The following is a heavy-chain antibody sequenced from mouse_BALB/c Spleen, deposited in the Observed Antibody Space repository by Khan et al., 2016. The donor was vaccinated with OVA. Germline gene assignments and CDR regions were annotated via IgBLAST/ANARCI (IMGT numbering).Heavy chain of an antibody. Sequence: VQLQQPGAELMKPGASVKISCKATGYTFSSYWLEWVKQRPGHGLEWIGEILPGSGSRNYNEKFKGKATFTADISSKPTYMQLSSLTSEDSAVYYCARVNYGSRDYFDYWGQGTTRTVSS. V-gene: IGHV1-9*01. D-gene: IGHD1-1*01. CDR1: GYTFSSYW. CDR3: ARVNYGSRDYFDY. CDR2: ILPGSGSR. J-gene: IGHJ2*01.